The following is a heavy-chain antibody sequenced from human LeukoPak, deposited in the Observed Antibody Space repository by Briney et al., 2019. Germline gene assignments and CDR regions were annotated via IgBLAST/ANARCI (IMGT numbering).Heavy chain of an antibody. Sequence: GGSLRLSCAASGFTFSSYEMNWVRQAPGKGLEWVSYISSSGSTIYYADSVKGRFTISRDNAKNSLYLQMNSLRAEDTAVYYCARHASMYQLLYDCWGQGTLLTVSS. CDR2: ISSSGSTI. CDR1: GFTFSSYE. J-gene: IGHJ4*02. V-gene: IGHV3-48*03. D-gene: IGHD2-2*02. CDR3: ARHASMYQLLYDC.